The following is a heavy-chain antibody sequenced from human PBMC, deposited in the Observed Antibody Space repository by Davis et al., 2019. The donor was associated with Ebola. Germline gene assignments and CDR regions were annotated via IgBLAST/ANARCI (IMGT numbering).Heavy chain of an antibody. CDR3: ARHGGSSASRWGAFDY. CDR1: GGSITTSIYY. J-gene: IGHJ4*02. CDR2: IHHSGRT. Sequence: PSETLSLTCTVSGGSITTSIYYWGWIRQPPGKGLEWIASIHHSGRTYYIPSLKSRVNISVDTSKNQFSLKLTSVTAADTAFYYCARHGGSSASRWGAFDYWGQGILVTVSS. D-gene: IGHD3-22*01. V-gene: IGHV4-39*01.